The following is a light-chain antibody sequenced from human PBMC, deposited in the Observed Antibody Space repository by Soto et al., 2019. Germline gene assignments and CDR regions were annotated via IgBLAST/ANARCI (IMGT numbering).Light chain of an antibody. CDR1: NSDVGGYNY. CDR2: GVS. V-gene: IGLV2-11*01. Sequence: QSALTQPRSVSGSPGQSVTISCTGTNSDVGGYNYVSWYQQYPGKAPKLMISGVSERPAGVPDLFSGSKSGNTASLTISGLQAEDEADYYCCSYVDTDTWVFGRGTKLTVL. CDR3: CSYVDTDTWV. J-gene: IGLJ3*02.